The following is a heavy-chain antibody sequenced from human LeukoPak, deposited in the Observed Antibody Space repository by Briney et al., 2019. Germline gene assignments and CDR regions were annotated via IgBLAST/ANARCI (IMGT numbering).Heavy chain of an antibody. D-gene: IGHD3-22*01. Sequence: GGSLRLSCAAFGFTFSGSAMHWVRQSSGKGLEWVGRIRKKADNYATAYAASVKGRFTISRDDSKNTAYPQMNSLKTEDTAVYYCVPTYFSDSSTFYPDYWGQGTLVTVSS. CDR3: VPTYFSDSSTFYPDY. CDR1: GFTFSGSA. CDR2: IRKKADNYAT. J-gene: IGHJ4*02. V-gene: IGHV3-73*01.